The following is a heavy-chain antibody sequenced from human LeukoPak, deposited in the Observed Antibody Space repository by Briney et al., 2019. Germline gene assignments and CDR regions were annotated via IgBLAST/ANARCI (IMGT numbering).Heavy chain of an antibody. CDR1: SFTSSSNA. V-gene: IGHV3-23*01. J-gene: IGHJ4*02. CDR3: AKAPDVQFGGVIVIPQGNYYSYY. Sequence: GGSLILFSCTSSFTSSSNALSWCLQAPGKGLEWFSAISGSGGSTYYADSVKGRFTISRDNSKNTLYLQMNSLRAEDTAVHDSAKAPDVQFGGVIVIPQGNYYSYYWGQGTLVTVSS. CDR2: ISGSGGST. D-gene: IGHD3-16*02.